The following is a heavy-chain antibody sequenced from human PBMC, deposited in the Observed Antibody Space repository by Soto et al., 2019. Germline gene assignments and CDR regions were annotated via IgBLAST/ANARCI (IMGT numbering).Heavy chain of an antibody. V-gene: IGHV3-15*01. CDR2: IKSIYNGGTI. J-gene: IGHJ4*02. Sequence: PGGSLRLSCVGSGFTFSNAWMSWVRQSPGKGLEWVGRIKSIYNGGTIEYAAPVKGRFIITRDDSRATVFLQMKSLKTEDTAVYYCATGPYFDFWGQGTQVTVSS. CDR1: GFTFSNAW. CDR3: ATGPYFDF.